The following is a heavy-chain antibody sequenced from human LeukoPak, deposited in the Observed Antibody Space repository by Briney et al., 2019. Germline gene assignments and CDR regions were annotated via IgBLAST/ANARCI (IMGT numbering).Heavy chain of an antibody. J-gene: IGHJ3*02. Sequence: GGSLRLSCAASGFTFSSYGMHWVRQAPGKGLEWVAVISYDGSNKYYADSVKGRFTISRDNSKNTLYLQMNSLRAEDTAVYYCAKLLGHCSGGSCYPSAFDIWGQGTMVTVSS. CDR3: AKLLGHCSGGSCYPSAFDI. V-gene: IGHV3-30*18. CDR2: ISYDGSNK. D-gene: IGHD2-15*01. CDR1: GFTFSSYG.